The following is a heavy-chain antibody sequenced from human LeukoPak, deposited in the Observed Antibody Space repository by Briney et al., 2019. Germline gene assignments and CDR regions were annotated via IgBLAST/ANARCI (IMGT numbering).Heavy chain of an antibody. V-gene: IGHV3-30*02. Sequence: GGSLRLSCAASTFTFGSYGMHWVRQAPGKGLEWMAFIRSDGSNKYYADSVKGRFTISRDNSKNTLYLQMNSLRAEDTAVYYCARILDSAWGELGYWGQGTLVTVSS. CDR2: IRSDGSNK. CDR3: ARILDSAWGELGY. J-gene: IGHJ4*02. CDR1: TFTFGSYG. D-gene: IGHD6-19*01.